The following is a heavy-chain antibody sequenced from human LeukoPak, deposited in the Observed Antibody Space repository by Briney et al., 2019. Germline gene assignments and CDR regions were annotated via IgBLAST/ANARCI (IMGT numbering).Heavy chain of an antibody. CDR2: IGGSGGAI. Sequence: GGSLRLSCGASGFTFSRYAMSWVRQAPGKGLQWVSEIGGSGGAIYYADSVKGRFTISRDNSKNTLFLEMNSLRAEDTAVYYCATRGGYLYYFDYWGQGTLVTVSS. D-gene: IGHD5-12*01. CDR1: GFTFSRYA. V-gene: IGHV3-23*01. CDR3: ATRGGYLYYFDY. J-gene: IGHJ4*02.